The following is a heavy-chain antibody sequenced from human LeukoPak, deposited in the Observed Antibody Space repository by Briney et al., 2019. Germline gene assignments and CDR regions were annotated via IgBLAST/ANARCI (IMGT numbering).Heavy chain of an antibody. CDR3: ARDLGRDGYNYSY. D-gene: IGHD5-24*01. J-gene: IGHJ4*02. CDR2: INPNSGGT. V-gene: IGHV1-2*02. Sequence: ASVKVSCKASGYTFTGYYMHWVRQAPGQGLEWMGWINPNSGGTNYAQKFQGRVTMTRDTSISTAYMELSRLRSDDTAMYYCARDLGRDGYNYSYWGQGTLVTVSS. CDR1: GYTFTGYY.